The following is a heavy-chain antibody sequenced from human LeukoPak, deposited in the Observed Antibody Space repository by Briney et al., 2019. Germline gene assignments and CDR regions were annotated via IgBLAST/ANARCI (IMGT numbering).Heavy chain of an antibody. CDR1: GFTFRSYA. D-gene: IGHD2-2*03. Sequence: PGGSLRLSCAASGFTFRSYAMTWVRQSPGKGLEWVSGMSGGGTDTSYADSVKGRFTISRDNSKNTLYLQMNSLRAEDTAVYYCARDAGYCSSTSCSALDYWGQGTLVTVSS. CDR3: ARDAGYCSSTSCSALDY. CDR2: MSGGGTDT. V-gene: IGHV3-23*01. J-gene: IGHJ4*02.